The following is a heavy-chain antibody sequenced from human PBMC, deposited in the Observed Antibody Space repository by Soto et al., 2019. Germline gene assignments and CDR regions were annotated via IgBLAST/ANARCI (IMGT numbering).Heavy chain of an antibody. CDR1: GFSLSTSAVG. CDR3: AHLLVAGLTYYFAY. D-gene: IGHD2-21*01. Sequence: QITLKESGPTLVKPTQTLTLTCTFSGFSLSTSAVGVGWIRQPPGKALEWLAFIYWDDDKRYSPSLKSSLTITKDTSKNQVVLAMTNMDPVATATYYCAHLLVAGLTYYFAYWGQGTLVTVSS. V-gene: IGHV2-5*02. CDR2: IYWDDDK. J-gene: IGHJ4*02.